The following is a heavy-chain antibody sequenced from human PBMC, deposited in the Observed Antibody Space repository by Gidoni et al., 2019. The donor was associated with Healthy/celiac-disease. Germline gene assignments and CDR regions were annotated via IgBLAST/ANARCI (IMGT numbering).Heavy chain of an antibody. J-gene: IGHJ4*02. CDR1: GFTLSSYW. CDR2: INSDGSST. Sequence: EVQLVESGGGLVQPGGSLRLSCAASGFTLSSYWMHWVRQAPGKGLVWVSRINSDGSSTSYADSVKGRFTISRDNAKNTLYLQMNSLRAEDTAVYYCARPYYDSSGYAPLDYWGQGTLVTVSS. D-gene: IGHD3-22*01. V-gene: IGHV3-74*01. CDR3: ARPYYDSSGYAPLDY.